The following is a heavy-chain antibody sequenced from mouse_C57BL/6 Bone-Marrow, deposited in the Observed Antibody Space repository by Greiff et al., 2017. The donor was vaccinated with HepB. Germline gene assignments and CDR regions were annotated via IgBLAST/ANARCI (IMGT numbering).Heavy chain of an antibody. D-gene: IGHD1-1*01. CDR2: IGGGGGNT. Sequence: EVMLVESGGGLVKPGGSLKLSCAASGFTFSSYTMSWVRQTPEKRREGVATIGGGGGNTYYPDSVKGRFTISRDNAKNTLYLQMSSLRSEDTALYYCARNYYGSSWAYWGQGTLVTVSA. J-gene: IGHJ3*01. CDR3: ARNYYGSSWAY. V-gene: IGHV5-9*01. CDR1: GFTFSSYT.